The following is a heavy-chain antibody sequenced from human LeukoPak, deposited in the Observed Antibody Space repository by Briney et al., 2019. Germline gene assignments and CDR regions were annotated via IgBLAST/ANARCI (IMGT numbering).Heavy chain of an antibody. J-gene: IGHJ4*02. CDR2: ISGAGGST. D-gene: IGHD4-17*01. V-gene: IGHV3-23*01. CDR3: AKGHSDFGTGFDL. Sequence: GGSLRLSCAASGFTVSSNYMSWVRQAPGKGLESVSLISGAGGSTYYADSVKGRFTISRDNSKNTLYLQMNSLRAEDTAVYYCAKGHSDFGTGFDLWGQGTLVTVSS. CDR1: GFTVSSNY.